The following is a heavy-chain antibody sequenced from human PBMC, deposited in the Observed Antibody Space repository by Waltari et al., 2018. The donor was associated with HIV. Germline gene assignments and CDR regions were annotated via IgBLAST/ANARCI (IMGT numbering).Heavy chain of an antibody. D-gene: IGHD3-10*01. CDR2: IYYSGRT. V-gene: IGHV4-39*01. CDR3: ARHAHYGSGKGHWFDP. CDR1: GGSISSSSYY. Sequence: QLQLQESGPGLVKPSETLSLTCTVSGGSISSSSYYWGWIRQPPGKGLEWIGSIYYSGRTYYNPSLKRRVTISVDTSKNQFSLKLSSVTAADTAVYYCARHAHYGSGKGHWFDPWGQGTLVTVSS. J-gene: IGHJ5*02.